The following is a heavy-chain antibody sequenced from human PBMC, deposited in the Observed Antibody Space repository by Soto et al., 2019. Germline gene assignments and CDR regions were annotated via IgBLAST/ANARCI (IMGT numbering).Heavy chain of an antibody. CDR2: ISGYSGTT. D-gene: IGHD6-19*01. Sequence: DVQLLESGGGLVQPGASLRLSCTASGYTFTNYAMMWVHQAPGKGLEWLSSISGYSGTTYYADSVKGRFTLSRDTSRNTVYLQINSLRAEDTAVYYCARDLRTASGWYAPGYWGQGTLVTVSS. CDR1: GYTFTNYA. CDR3: ARDLRTASGWYAPGY. V-gene: IGHV3-23*01. J-gene: IGHJ4*02.